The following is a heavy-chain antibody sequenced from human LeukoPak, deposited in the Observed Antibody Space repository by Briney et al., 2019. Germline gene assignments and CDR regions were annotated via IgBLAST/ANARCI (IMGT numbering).Heavy chain of an antibody. CDR2: IYYSGST. Sequence: PSETLSLTCTVSGGSISSGGYYWSWIRQHPGKGLEWIGYIYYSGSTYYNPSLKGRVTISVDTSKNQFSLKLSSATAADTAVYYCARLASSYGDPYYFDYWGQGTLVTVSS. V-gene: IGHV4-39*01. CDR3: ARLASSYGDPYYFDY. CDR1: GGSISSGGYY. J-gene: IGHJ4*02. D-gene: IGHD4-17*01.